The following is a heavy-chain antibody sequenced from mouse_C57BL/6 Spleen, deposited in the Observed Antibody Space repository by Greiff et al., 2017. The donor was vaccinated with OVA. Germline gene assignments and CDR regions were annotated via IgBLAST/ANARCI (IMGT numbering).Heavy chain of an antibody. V-gene: IGHV6-3*01. CDR3: TSCGVYYAMDY. Sequence: EVKVEESGGGLVQPGGSMKLSCVASGFTFSNYWMNWVRQSPEKGLEWVAQIRLKSDNYATHYAESVKGRFTISRDDSKSSVYLQMNNLRAEDTGIYYCTSCGVYYAMDYWGQGTSVTVSS. CDR1: GFTFSNYW. CDR2: IRLKSDNYAT. J-gene: IGHJ4*01.